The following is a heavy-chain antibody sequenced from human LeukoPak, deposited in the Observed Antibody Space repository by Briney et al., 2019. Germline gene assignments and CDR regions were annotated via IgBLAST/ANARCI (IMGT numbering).Heavy chain of an antibody. V-gene: IGHV4-59*01. CDR1: GGSISSYY. J-gene: IGHJ4*02. CDR3: ARTNRAVAGTSVDY. D-gene: IGHD6-19*01. CDR2: IYYSGGT. Sequence: SETLSLTCTVSGGSISSYYWSWIRQPPGKGLEWIGYIYYSGGTNYNPSLKSRVTISVDTSKNQFSLKLSSVTAADTAVYYCARTNRAVAGTSVDYWGQGTLVTVSS.